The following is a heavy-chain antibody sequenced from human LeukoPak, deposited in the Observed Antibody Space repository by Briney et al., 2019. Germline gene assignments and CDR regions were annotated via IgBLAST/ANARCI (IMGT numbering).Heavy chain of an antibody. CDR3: ARYYYDTRGYFDY. Sequence: PSETLSLTCTVSGGSISSYYWSWIRQPPGKGLEWIGYIYYSGSTNYNPSLKSRVTISVDTSKNQFSLKLSSVTAADTAVYYCARYYYDTRGYFDYWGQGTLVTVSS. D-gene: IGHD3-22*01. J-gene: IGHJ4*02. V-gene: IGHV4-59*08. CDR2: IYYSGST. CDR1: GGSISSYY.